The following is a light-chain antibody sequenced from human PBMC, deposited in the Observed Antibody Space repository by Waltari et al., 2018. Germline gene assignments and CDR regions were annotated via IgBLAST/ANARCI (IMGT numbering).Light chain of an antibody. CDR1: SSDVGGYNY. Sequence: QSALTRPPSASGSPGQSVTISCTGTSSDVGGYNYVSWYQQAPGKAPRLIIYEVNERPSGVPHRFSGSKSGNTASLTVSGLQPEDEGEYYCSSYAGSDNFLLFGGGTKLTVL. V-gene: IGLV2-8*01. CDR3: SSYAGSDNFLL. CDR2: EVN. J-gene: IGLJ2*01.